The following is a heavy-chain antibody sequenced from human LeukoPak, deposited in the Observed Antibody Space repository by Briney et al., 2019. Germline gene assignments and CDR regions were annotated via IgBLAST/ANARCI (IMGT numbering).Heavy chain of an antibody. V-gene: IGHV3-7*01. Sequence: HPGGSLRLSCAASGFTFSSYWMSWVRQAPGKGPEWVANIKQDGSEKYYVDSVKGRFTISRDNAKNSLYLQMNSLRAEDTAVYYCARDLDSSPPRSLFDYWGQGTLVTVSS. CDR1: GFTFSSYW. D-gene: IGHD6-13*01. J-gene: IGHJ4*02. CDR2: IKQDGSEK. CDR3: ARDLDSSPPRSLFDY.